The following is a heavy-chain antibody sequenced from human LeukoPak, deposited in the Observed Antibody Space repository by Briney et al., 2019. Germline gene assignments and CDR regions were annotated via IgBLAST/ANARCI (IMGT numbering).Heavy chain of an antibody. D-gene: IGHD7-27*01. CDR1: GYTFSNYG. J-gene: IGHJ4*02. V-gene: IGHV1-18*01. Sequence: ASVKVSCKASGYTFSNYGISWVRQAPGQGLEWVGWISIYNGKTNYAQKFQGRVSMTTDTSTSTAYMGLRSLRSDDTAVYYCARDHNWGPDYWGQGTLVLVSS. CDR2: ISIYNGKT. CDR3: ARDHNWGPDY.